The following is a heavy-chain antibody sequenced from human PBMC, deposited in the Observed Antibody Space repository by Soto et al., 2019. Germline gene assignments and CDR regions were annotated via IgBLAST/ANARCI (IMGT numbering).Heavy chain of an antibody. CDR3: ARAGERWLQFHFDY. Sequence: ASVKVSCKASGYTFTGYYMHWVRQAPGQGLEWTGWINPNSGGTNYAQKFQGWVTMTRDTSISTAYMELSRLRSDDTAVYYCARAGERWLQFHFDYWGQGTLVTVSS. CDR2: INPNSGGT. V-gene: IGHV1-2*04. J-gene: IGHJ4*02. CDR1: GYTFTGYY. D-gene: IGHD5-12*01.